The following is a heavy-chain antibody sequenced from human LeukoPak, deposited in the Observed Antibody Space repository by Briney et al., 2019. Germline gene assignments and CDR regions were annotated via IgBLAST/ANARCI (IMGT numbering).Heavy chain of an antibody. CDR1: GFTFSGSA. CDR2: IRSKANSYAT. D-gene: IGHD3-10*01. V-gene: IGHV3-73*01. CDR3: TRGAVWPGRPDYYYYGMDV. Sequence: GGSLRLSCAASGFTFSGSAMHGVRQAAGKGVEGVGRIRSKANSYATAYAASVKGRFTISRDDSKNTAYLQMNSLKTEDTAVYYCTRGAVWPGRPDYYYYGMDVWGQGTTVTVSS. J-gene: IGHJ6*02.